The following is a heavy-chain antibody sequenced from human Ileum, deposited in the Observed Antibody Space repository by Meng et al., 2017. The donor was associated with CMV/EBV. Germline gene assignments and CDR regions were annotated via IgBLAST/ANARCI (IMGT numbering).Heavy chain of an antibody. D-gene: IGHD2-2*01. CDR3: ARGGPAAYYFDY. J-gene: IGHJ4*02. Sequence: SWAASEFTFSGYWMHWVRQAPGKGLVWVSRINGAGTTTTYAESLKGRFTISRDNAKNTLYLQMSSLRAEDTAVYYCARGGPAAYYFDYWGQGSLVTVSS. V-gene: IGHV3-74*01. CDR2: INGAGTTT. CDR1: EFTFSGYW.